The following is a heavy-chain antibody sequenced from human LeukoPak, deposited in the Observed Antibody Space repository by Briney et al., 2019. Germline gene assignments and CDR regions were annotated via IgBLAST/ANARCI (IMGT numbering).Heavy chain of an antibody. J-gene: IGHJ4*02. Sequence: ASVNLSCKPSRYTLTGDYMHCVRQAPGQRLECMGWINPNSGGTNYAQTLQGRVTMTRDTSSSTTYMELSRLRSDDTAVYSGVRYKLGGSSWYYFDYWGRGNLVTVSS. CDR2: INPNSGGT. CDR1: RYTLTGDY. V-gene: IGHV1-2*02. D-gene: IGHD6-13*01. CDR3: VRYKLGGSSWYYFDY.